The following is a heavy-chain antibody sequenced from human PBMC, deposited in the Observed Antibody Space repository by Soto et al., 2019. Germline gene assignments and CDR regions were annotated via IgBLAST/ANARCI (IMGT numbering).Heavy chain of an antibody. Sequence: SVKVSCKASGGTFSSYAISWVRQAPGQGLEWMGGIIPIFGTANYAQKFQGRVTITADESTSTAYMELSSLRSEDTAVYYCARYTMIVAPETSQRYKWFDPWGQGTLVTVSS. CDR1: GGTFSSYA. CDR3: ARYTMIVAPETSQRYKWFDP. V-gene: IGHV1-69*13. J-gene: IGHJ5*02. D-gene: IGHD3-22*01. CDR2: IIPIFGTA.